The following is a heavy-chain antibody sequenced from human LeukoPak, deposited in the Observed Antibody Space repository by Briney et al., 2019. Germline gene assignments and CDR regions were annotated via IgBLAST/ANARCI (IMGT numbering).Heavy chain of an antibody. D-gene: IGHD6-13*01. CDR3: VKDLHSSSYYGMDV. V-gene: IGHV3-74*01. CDR1: GFTFTSYW. J-gene: IGHJ6*02. Sequence: PGGSLRLSCAASGFTFTSYWMHWVRQDPGKGLVWVSRINSDGSSTSYADSVKSRFTISRDNSKNTLYLQMNSLRAEDTAVYYCVKDLHSSSYYGMDVWGQGTTVTVSS. CDR2: INSDGSST.